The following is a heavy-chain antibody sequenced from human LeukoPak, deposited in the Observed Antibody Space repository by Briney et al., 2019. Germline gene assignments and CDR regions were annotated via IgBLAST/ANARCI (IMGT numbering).Heavy chain of an antibody. J-gene: IGHJ6*03. CDR3: ARSQSRATTWCYYYYMDV. CDR1: GFSFSNYA. D-gene: IGHD1-26*01. CDR2: INGNGGRT. Sequence: GGSLRLSCAASGFSFSNYAFVWVRQAPGKGLEWVSSINGNGGRTIYADSVKGRFTTSRDNAKNSLYLQMNSLRAEDTAVYYCARSQSRATTWCYYYYMDVWGKGTTVTVSS. V-gene: IGHV3-23*01.